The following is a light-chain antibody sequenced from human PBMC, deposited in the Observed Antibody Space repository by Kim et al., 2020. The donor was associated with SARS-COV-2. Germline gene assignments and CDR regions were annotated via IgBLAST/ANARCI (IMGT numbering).Light chain of an antibody. CDR2: GAS. CDR1: QDIMNF. CDR3: QQDNSYPIT. Sequence: DIQMTQSPSSLSASIGDRVTITCRTSQDIMNFLAWFQQRPEKAPKSLISGASSLQTGVPLRFSGSGSGTEFTLSISNLQPEDSATYYCQQDNSYPITFGQGTRLEIK. J-gene: IGKJ5*01. V-gene: IGKV1-16*01.